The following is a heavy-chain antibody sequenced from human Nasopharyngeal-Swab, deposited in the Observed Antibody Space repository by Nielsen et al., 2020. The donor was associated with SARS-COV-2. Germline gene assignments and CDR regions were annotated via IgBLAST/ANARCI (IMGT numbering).Heavy chain of an antibody. D-gene: IGHD4-17*01. Sequence: GESLKISCDASGFIFSNYGMHWVRQAPGQGLEWVAIIWYDGSIEYYADSVKGRFTISRDNSKNTLYLQMNSLRVEDSAVYHCATDYAFGMDVWGQGTTVIVSS. J-gene: IGHJ6*02. CDR2: IWYDGSIE. V-gene: IGHV3-33*01. CDR3: ATDYAFGMDV. CDR1: GFIFSNYG.